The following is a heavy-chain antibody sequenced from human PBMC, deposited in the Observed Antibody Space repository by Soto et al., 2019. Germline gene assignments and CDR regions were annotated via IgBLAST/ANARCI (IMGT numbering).Heavy chain of an antibody. CDR1: GGSISSSSYY. CDR2: IHYSGST. CDR3: ARHGYYSSSENDMGV. J-gene: IGHJ6*03. Sequence: QLQLQESGPGLVKPSETLSLTCTVSGGSISSSSYYWAWIRQPPGKGLEWIGSIHYSGSTYYNPSLRRRVTVSVDTSKNQFSLKLSSVTAADTSVYYCARHGYYSSSENDMGVWGKGTTVTVSS. V-gene: IGHV4-39*01. D-gene: IGHD3-10*01.